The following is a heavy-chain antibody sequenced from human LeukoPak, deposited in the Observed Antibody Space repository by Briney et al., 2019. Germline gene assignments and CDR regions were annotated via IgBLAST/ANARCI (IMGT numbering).Heavy chain of an antibody. CDR2: ISSGSSAI. V-gene: IGHV3-21*01. CDR1: GFTFTTYS. J-gene: IGHJ4*02. CDR3: ARGHTAVTRHFDF. D-gene: IGHD4-17*01. Sequence: KPGGSLRLSCEASGFTFTTYSMTWVRQAPGKGLEWVSIISSGSSAIFSADALKGRFTIPRDDAKNLLYLDMNSLRAEDTAVYYCARGHTAVTRHFDFWGQGTLVTVSS.